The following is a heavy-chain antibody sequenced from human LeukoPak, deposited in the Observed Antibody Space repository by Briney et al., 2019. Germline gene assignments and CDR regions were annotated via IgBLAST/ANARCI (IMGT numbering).Heavy chain of an antibody. Sequence: GGSLRLSCADSGFTFSRDWMHWVRQAPGKGPEWVSRISDDGSITTYADSVQGRFTISRDNAKSTVFLQMNRLRVEDTAVYFCARRFYEYNVYDRHFDSWGQGILVTVSS. CDR2: ISDDGSIT. CDR1: GFTFSRDW. D-gene: IGHD3-16*01. J-gene: IGHJ4*02. CDR3: ARRFYEYNVYDRHFDS. V-gene: IGHV3-74*03.